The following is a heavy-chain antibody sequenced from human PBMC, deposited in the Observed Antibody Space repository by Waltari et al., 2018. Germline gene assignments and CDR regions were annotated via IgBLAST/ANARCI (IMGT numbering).Heavy chain of an antibody. CDR1: GGSISSGSYY. Sequence: QVQLQESGPGLVKPSQTLSLTCTVSGGSISSGSYYWSWIRQPAGKGLEWIGYIYTSGSTNHNPPLKSRVTISVDTSKNQFSLKLSSVTAADTAVYYCARGGDFWSGFRIDWGQGTLVTVSS. D-gene: IGHD3-3*01. CDR3: ARGGDFWSGFRID. V-gene: IGHV4-61*09. CDR2: IYTSGST. J-gene: IGHJ4*02.